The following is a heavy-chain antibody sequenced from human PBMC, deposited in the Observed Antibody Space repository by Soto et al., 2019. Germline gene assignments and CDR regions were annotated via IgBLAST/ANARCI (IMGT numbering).Heavy chain of an antibody. CDR3: TTHGLIHFGAVLVPNWFDS. CDR1: GFTFSNAC. Sequence: AXVCLRLSVAASGFTFSNACMSWVRQAPGKGLEWVGHIKSKTDGGATDYAAPVKGRFTISRDESENTVYLQMNSLKTEDTAVYYCTTHGLIHFGAVLVPNWFDSCGQRTLVTVSS. CDR2: IKSKTDGGAT. D-gene: IGHD3-16*02. J-gene: IGHJ5*01. V-gene: IGHV3-15*01.